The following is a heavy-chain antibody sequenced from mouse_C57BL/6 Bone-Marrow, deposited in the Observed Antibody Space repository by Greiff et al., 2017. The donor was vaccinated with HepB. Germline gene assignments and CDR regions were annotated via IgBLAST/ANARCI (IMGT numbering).Heavy chain of an antibody. D-gene: IGHD4-1*01. V-gene: IGHV7-3*01. J-gene: IGHJ1*03. CDR3: ARSLGQEGYWYFDV. CDR2: IRNKANGYTT. CDR1: GFTFTDYY. Sequence: EVKLMESGGGLVQPGGSLSLSCAASGFTFTDYYMSWVRQPPGKALEWLGFIRNKANGYTTEYSASVKGRFTISRDNSQSILYLQMNALRAEDSATYYCARSLGQEGYWYFDVWGTGTTVTVSS.